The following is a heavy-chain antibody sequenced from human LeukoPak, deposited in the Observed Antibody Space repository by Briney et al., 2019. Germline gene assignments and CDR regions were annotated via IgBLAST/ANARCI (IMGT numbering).Heavy chain of an antibody. CDR3: AREVFGGYYDSSGYPTGD. CDR1: GGSISSGGYY. CDR2: IYHSGST. Sequence: SQTLSLTCAVSGGSISSGGYYWSWIRQPPGKGLEWIGYIYHSGSTYYNPSLKSRVTISVDRSKNQFSLKLSPVTAADTAVYYCAREVFGGYYDSSGYPTGDWGQGTLVTVSS. V-gene: IGHV4-30-2*01. D-gene: IGHD3-22*01. J-gene: IGHJ4*02.